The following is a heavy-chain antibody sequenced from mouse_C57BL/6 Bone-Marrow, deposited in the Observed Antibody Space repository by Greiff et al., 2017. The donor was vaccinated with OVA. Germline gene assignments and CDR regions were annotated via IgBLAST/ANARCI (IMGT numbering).Heavy chain of an antibody. D-gene: IGHD1-1*01. V-gene: IGHV5-4*01. CDR2: ISDGGSYT. Sequence: EVKLVESGGGLVKPGGSLKLSCAASGFTFSSYAMSWVRQTPEKRLEWVATISDGGSYTYYPDNVTGRFTISRDNAKNNLYLQMSHLKSEDTAMYYCARDGITTGVEGGFDYWGQGTTLTVSS. CDR1: GFTFSSYA. J-gene: IGHJ2*01. CDR3: ARDGITTGVEGGFDY.